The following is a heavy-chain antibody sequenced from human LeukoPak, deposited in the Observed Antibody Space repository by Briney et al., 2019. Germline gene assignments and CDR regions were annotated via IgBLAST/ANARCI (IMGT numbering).Heavy chain of an antibody. CDR2: IRYDGSNK. J-gene: IGHJ2*01. D-gene: IGHD4-17*01. V-gene: IGHV3-30*02. CDR3: ARDTKVYGYQTLFFYGDYGWYFDL. CDR1: GFNFRTYG. Sequence: GGSLRLSCAASGFNFRTYGMHWVRQAPGKGLDWVAFIRYDGSNKYYADSVKGRFTISRDNSKNTLYLQMNSLRAEDTAVYYCARDTKVYGYQTLFFYGDYGWYFDLWGRGTLVTVSS.